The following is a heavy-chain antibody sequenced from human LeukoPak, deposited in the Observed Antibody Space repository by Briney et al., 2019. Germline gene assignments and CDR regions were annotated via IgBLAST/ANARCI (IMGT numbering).Heavy chain of an antibody. J-gene: IGHJ5*02. Sequence: PGGSLRLSCVASGFTVSSYSVSWVRQAPGKGLEWVSVIYSGGSTYYADSVKGRFTISRDNSKNTLYLQMNSLRAEDTAVYYCASTTYGDYGWFDPWGQGTLVTVSS. CDR1: GFTVSSYS. D-gene: IGHD4-17*01. CDR2: IYSGGST. CDR3: ASTTYGDYGWFDP. V-gene: IGHV3-53*01.